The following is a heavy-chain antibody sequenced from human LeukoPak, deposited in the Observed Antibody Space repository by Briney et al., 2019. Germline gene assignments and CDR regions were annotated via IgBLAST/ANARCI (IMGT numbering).Heavy chain of an antibody. Sequence: GASVKVSCKASGGTFSSYAISWVRQAPGHGLEWMAIIDPNGRTTYAQKVQDRVTLTRDTSTRTFYMELSSLRSEDTAVYYCARDRSAWSYSFDYWGQGTLVTVSS. CDR2: IDPNGRT. CDR3: ARDRSAWSYSFDY. V-gene: IGHV1-46*01. D-gene: IGHD6-19*01. CDR1: GGTFSSYA. J-gene: IGHJ4*02.